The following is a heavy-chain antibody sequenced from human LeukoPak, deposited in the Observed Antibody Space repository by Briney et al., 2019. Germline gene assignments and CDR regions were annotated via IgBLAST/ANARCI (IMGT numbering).Heavy chain of an antibody. CDR3: AKAYSNYFSYSYYYMDV. V-gene: IGHV3-7*03. CDR2: INQDTLKK. J-gene: IGHJ6*03. Sequence: GGSLRLSCVYSGLTESGLTLSSDWMSWVRQPPGKGLEWVANINQDTLKKYYLDSVKGRFTISRDNSKNTLYLQVNSLRAEDTAVYFCAKAYSNYFSYSYYYMDVWGKGTTVTVSS. D-gene: IGHD4-11*01. CDR1: GLTLSSDW.